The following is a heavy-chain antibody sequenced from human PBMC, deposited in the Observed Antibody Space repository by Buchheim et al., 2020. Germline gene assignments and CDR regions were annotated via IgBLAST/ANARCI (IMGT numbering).Heavy chain of an antibody. J-gene: IGHJ5*02. Sequence: QVQLQESGPGLVKPSQTLSLTCTVSGGSISSGDYYWSWIRQPPGKGLEWIGYIYYSGSTYYNPPPKSRVTISVDTPKNQFSLKLSSVTAADTAVYYCARDLAAETQENWFDPWGQGTL. CDR2: IYYSGST. V-gene: IGHV4-30-4*01. CDR3: ARDLAAETQENWFDP. CDR1: GGSISSGDYY. D-gene: IGHD6-13*01.